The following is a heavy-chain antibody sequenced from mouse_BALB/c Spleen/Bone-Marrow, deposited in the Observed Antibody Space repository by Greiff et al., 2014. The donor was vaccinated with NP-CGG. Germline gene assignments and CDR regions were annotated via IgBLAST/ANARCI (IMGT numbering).Heavy chain of an antibody. CDR1: GYTFTDYA. Sequence: VQLQQSGAELVRPGVSVKISCKGSGYTFTDYAMHWVKQSHAKSLEWIGVISTYYGDASYNQKFMGKATMTVDKSSSTAYMELARLTSEDSAIYYCARGIDDYYACFAYWGQGTLVTVSA. V-gene: IGHV1S137*01. CDR2: ISTYYGDA. J-gene: IGHJ3*01. D-gene: IGHD2-3*01. CDR3: ARGIDDYYACFAY.